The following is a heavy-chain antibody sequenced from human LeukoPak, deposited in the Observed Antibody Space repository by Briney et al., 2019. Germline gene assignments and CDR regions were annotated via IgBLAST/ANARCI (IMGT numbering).Heavy chain of an antibody. J-gene: IGHJ6*03. D-gene: IGHD1-26*01. CDR2: IYYSGST. Sequence: SETLSLTCTVSGGSISSSSYDWGWIRQPPGKGLEWIGSIYYSGSTYYNPSLKSRATISVDTSKNQFSLKLSSVTAADTAVYYCASLSGSYSLGYYYYYMDVWGKGTTVTVSS. V-gene: IGHV4-39*07. CDR1: GGSISSSSYD. CDR3: ASLSGSYSLGYYYYYMDV.